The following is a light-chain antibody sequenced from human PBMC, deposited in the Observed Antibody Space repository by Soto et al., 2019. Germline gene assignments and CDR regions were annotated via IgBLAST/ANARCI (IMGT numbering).Light chain of an antibody. CDR3: SSYADSNNFRVL. CDR1: SSDVGAYNY. J-gene: IGLJ2*01. Sequence: QSALTQPPSASGSPGQSVTISCTGTSSDVGAYNYVSWYQQHPGKAPKLMISEVSKRPPGVPDRFSGSKSGNTASLTVSGLQAEDEADYYCSSYADSNNFRVLFGGGTKLTVL. CDR2: EVS. V-gene: IGLV2-8*01.